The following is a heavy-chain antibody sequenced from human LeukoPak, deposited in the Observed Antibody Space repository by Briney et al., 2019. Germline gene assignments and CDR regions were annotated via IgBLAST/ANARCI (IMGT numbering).Heavy chain of an antibody. D-gene: IGHD3-10*01. CDR3: VLAGSGSYYFDY. CDR2: IYPGDSDT. J-gene: IGHJ4*02. Sequence: GESLKISCKGFGYRFTNYWIGWVRQMPGKGLEWMGIIYPGDSDTRYSPSFQGQVTISADTSINTAYLQWSSLKASDTAMYYCVLAGSGSYYFDYWGQGILVTVSS. V-gene: IGHV5-51*01. CDR1: GYRFTNYW.